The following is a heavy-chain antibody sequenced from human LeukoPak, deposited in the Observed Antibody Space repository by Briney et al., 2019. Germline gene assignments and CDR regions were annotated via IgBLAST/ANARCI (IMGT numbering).Heavy chain of an antibody. CDR2: IIPIFGTA. V-gene: IGHV1-69*13. J-gene: IGHJ6*02. Sequence: ASVKVSCKASGGTFSSYAISWVRQAPGQGLEWMGGIIPIFGTANYAQKFQGRVTITADESTSTAYMELSSLRSEDTAVYYCARDSPYYYDSSGYYGTYYYYGMDVWGQGTTVTVSS. CDR3: ARDSPYYYDSSGYYGTYYYYGMDV. CDR1: GGTFSSYA. D-gene: IGHD3-22*01.